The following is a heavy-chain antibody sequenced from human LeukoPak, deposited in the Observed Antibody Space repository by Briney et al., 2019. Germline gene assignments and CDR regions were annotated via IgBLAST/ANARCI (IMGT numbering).Heavy chain of an antibody. V-gene: IGHV1-69*04. D-gene: IGHD2-2*01. Sequence: GSSVKVSCKASGGTFSSYAISWVRQAPGQGLEWMGRIIPILGIANYAQKFQGRVTITADKSTSTAYMELSSLRSEDTAVYYCASVHTRYCSSTSCSHFDYWGQGTLVTVSS. CDR3: ASVHTRYCSSTSCSHFDY. J-gene: IGHJ4*02. CDR2: IIPILGIA. CDR1: GGTFSSYA.